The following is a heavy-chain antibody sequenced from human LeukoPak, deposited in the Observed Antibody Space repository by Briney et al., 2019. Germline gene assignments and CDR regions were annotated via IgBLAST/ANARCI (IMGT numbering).Heavy chain of an antibody. CDR1: GGSISSSSYY. V-gene: IGHV4-39*01. J-gene: IGHJ3*02. D-gene: IGHD3-10*01. CDR3: ARHRLARGRLTAFDI. Sequence: PSETLSLTCTVSGGSISSSSYYWGWIRQPPGKGLEWIGSIYYSGSTYYNPSLKSRVTISLDTSKNKFSLRLSSVAAAATAVYYCARHRLARGRLTAFDIWGQGTMVTVSS. CDR2: IYYSGST.